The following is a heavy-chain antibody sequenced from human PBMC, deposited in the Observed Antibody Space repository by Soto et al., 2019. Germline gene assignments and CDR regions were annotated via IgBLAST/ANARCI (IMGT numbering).Heavy chain of an antibody. CDR2: INPSGGST. J-gene: IGHJ6*02. CDR1: GYTFTSYY. CDR3: ARDVAGYCSGGSCYRFYYYGMDV. V-gene: IGHV1-46*01. Sequence: GASVKVSCKASGYTFTSYYMHWVRQAPGQGLEWKGKINPSGGSTSYAQKFQGRVTMTRDTSTSTVYMELSSLRSEDTAVYYCARDVAGYCSGGSCYRFYYYGMDVWGQGTTVTV. D-gene: IGHD2-15*01.